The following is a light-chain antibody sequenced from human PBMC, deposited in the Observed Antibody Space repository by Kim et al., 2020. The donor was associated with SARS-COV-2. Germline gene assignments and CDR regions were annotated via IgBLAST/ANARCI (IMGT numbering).Light chain of an antibody. Sequence: SSELTQDPAVSVALGQTVRIRCQGDSLRTYYASWYQKKPGQAPVLVISGPNNRPSGIPDRFSGSSSGNAASLTITGAQAEDEADYYCNSRDSSGNHRGVFGGGTKLTVL. CDR3: NSRDSSGNHRGV. V-gene: IGLV3-19*01. CDR2: GPN. J-gene: IGLJ3*02. CDR1: SLRTYY.